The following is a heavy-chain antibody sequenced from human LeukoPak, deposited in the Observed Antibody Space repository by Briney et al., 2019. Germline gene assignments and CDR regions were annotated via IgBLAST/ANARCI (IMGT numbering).Heavy chain of an antibody. CDR1: GGSISSYY. Sequence: SETLSLTCTVSGGSISSYYWSWIRQPPGKGLEWIGYIYYSGSTTYNTSLKSQVTISVATSKNQFSLKLSSVTAADTAVYYCARNGAYCSGGSCAHDTFDMWGQGTMVTVSS. V-gene: IGHV4-59*01. CDR2: IYYSGST. D-gene: IGHD2-15*01. CDR3: ARNGAYCSGGSCAHDTFDM. J-gene: IGHJ3*02.